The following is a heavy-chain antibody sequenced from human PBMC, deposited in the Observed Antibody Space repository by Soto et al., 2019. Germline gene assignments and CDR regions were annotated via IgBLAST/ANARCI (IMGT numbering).Heavy chain of an antibody. V-gene: IGHV4-34*01. CDR3: ARGSTPRYYYYYYGMDV. CDR1: GGSFSGYY. CDR2: INHSGST. J-gene: IGHJ6*02. Sequence: SETLSLTCAVYGGSFSGYYWSWIRQPPGKGLEWIGEINHSGSTNYNPSLKSRVTISVDTSKNQFSLKLSSVTAAETAVYYCARGSTPRYYYYYYGMDVWGQGTTVTGSS.